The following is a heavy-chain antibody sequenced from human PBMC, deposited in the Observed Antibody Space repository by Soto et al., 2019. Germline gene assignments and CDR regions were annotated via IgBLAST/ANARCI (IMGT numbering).Heavy chain of an antibody. V-gene: IGHV1-46*01. D-gene: IGHD4-17*01. J-gene: IGHJ2*01. CDR1: GYTFTTYY. Sequence: QVQLVQSGAEVKKPGASVEVSCKASGYTFTTYYIHWVRHAPGQGLEWMGVINPGGVSTKYAQKFQDRVTMTTDTSTSTVYMDLSSLSSEHTAVYFCAGWGNGDNVGYWSFDLWGRGAEVTVSP. CDR3: AGWGNGDNVGYWSFDL. CDR2: INPGGVST.